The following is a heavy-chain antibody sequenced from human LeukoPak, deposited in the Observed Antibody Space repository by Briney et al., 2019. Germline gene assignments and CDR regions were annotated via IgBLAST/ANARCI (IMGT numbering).Heavy chain of an antibody. V-gene: IGHV4-39*01. CDR1: GGSIRSGDYY. D-gene: IGHD3-10*01. Sequence: TSETLSLTCTVSGGSIRSGDYYWGWIRQPPGKGLEWIGNIYYSGTTYYNPSLKSRVTISVDTSKNQFSLKLSSVTAADTAVYYCARARVRGVIKPVRSANYYFDYWGQGTLVAVSS. J-gene: IGHJ4*02. CDR3: ARARVRGVIKPVRSANYYFDY. CDR2: IYYSGTT.